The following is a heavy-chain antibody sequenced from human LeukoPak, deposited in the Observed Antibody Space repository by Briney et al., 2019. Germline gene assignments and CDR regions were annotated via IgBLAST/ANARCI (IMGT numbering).Heavy chain of an antibody. CDR1: GASISSGSYY. D-gene: IGHD1-26*01. Sequence: SETLSLTCTVSGASISSGSYYWSWIRQPAGKGLEWIGRIHNSGTTKYDPSLKSRVTISIDTSKNQFSLRLSSVTAADTAVYYCAREVMVGATTTWVQGPLVTVFS. V-gene: IGHV4-61*02. CDR2: IHNSGTT. J-gene: IGHJ5*02. CDR3: AREVMVGATTT.